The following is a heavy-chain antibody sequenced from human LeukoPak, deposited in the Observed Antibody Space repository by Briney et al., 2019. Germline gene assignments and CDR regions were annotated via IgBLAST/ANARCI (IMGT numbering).Heavy chain of an antibody. Sequence: ASVKVSCKASGYTFTGYYMHWVRQAPGQGLEWMGWINPNSGGTNYAQKFQGRVTMTRDTSIGTAYMELSRLRSDDTAVYYCARVRRDGYNYLGYWGQGTLVTVSS. J-gene: IGHJ4*02. CDR2: INPNSGGT. CDR3: ARVRRDGYNYLGY. V-gene: IGHV1-2*02. CDR1: GYTFTGYY. D-gene: IGHD5-24*01.